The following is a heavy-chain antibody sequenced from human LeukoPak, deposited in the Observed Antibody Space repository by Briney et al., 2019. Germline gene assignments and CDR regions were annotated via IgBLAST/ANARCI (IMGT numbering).Heavy chain of an antibody. D-gene: IGHD4-23*01. CDR2: IYYSGST. V-gene: IGHV4-59*01. CDR1: GGSISSYY. Sequence: SETLSLTCTVYGGSISSYYWSWIRQPPGKGLEWIGYIYYSGSTNYNPSLKSRVTISVDTSKNQFSLKLSSVTAADTAVYYCARGPPMVVTPFDYWGQGTLVTVSS. CDR3: ARGPPMVVTPFDY. J-gene: IGHJ4*02.